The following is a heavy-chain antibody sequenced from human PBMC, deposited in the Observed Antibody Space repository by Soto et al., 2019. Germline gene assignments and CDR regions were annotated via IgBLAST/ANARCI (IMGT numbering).Heavy chain of an antibody. D-gene: IGHD3-3*01. CDR3: ARERGPPYYDFWSGYYDFYYYYMDV. V-gene: IGHV1-46*03. CDR1: GYTFTSYY. Sequence: GASVKVSCKASGYTFTSYYMHWVRQAPGQGLEWMGIINPSGGSTSYAQKFQGRVTMTRDTSTSTVYMELSSLRSEDTAVYYCARERGPPYYDFWSGYYDFYYYYMDVWGKGTTVTVSS. J-gene: IGHJ6*03. CDR2: INPSGGST.